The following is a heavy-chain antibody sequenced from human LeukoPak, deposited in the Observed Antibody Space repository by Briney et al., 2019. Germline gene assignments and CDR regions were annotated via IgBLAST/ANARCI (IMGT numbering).Heavy chain of an antibody. D-gene: IGHD6-13*01. CDR1: GFTFSSYA. V-gene: IGHV3-48*02. CDR3: ARDHVTAAAGTFDY. CDR2: ISSSTGVI. J-gene: IGHJ4*02. Sequence: GGSLRLSCAASGFTFSSYAMNWVRQAPGKGLEWVSYISSSTGVIYYADSVRGRFTISRGNAKKSLYLQMNSLRDEDTAVYYCARDHVTAAAGTFDYWGQGTLVTVSA.